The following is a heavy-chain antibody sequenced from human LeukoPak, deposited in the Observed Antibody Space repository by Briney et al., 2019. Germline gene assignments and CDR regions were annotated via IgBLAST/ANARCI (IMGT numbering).Heavy chain of an antibody. CDR3: ARVWGLSCSSTSCYSFDY. CDR1: GGSISSGDYY. CDR2: IYYSGST. Sequence: SETLSLTCTVSGGSISSGDYYWSWIRQPPGKGLEWIGYIYYSGSTYYNPSLKSRVTISVDTSKNQFSLKLSSVTAADTAVYYCARVWGLSCSSTSCYSFDYWGQGTLVTVSS. D-gene: IGHD2-2*02. V-gene: IGHV4-30-4*08. J-gene: IGHJ4*02.